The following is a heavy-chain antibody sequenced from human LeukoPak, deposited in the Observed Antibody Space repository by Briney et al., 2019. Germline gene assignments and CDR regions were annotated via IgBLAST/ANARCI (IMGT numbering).Heavy chain of an antibody. CDR1: GFTFDDYA. D-gene: IGHD3-3*01. J-gene: IGHJ4*02. Sequence: GGSLRLSCAASGFTFDDYAMHWVRQAPGKGLEGVSGISWNSGSIGYADSVKGRFTISRDNAKNSLYLQMNSLRAEDTALYYCAKVGYNYDFWSGPPDYWGQGTLVTVSS. V-gene: IGHV3-9*01. CDR2: ISWNSGSI. CDR3: AKVGYNYDFWSGPPDY.